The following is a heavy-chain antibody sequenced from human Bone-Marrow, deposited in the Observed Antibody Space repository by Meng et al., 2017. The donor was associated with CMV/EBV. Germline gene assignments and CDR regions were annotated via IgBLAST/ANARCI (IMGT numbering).Heavy chain of an antibody. CDR1: GGSISSYN. CDR2: IYYSGST. V-gene: IGHV4-59*01. CDR3: ARSLEYSSSLLAY. Sequence: GSLRLSCTVSGGSISSYNWNWIRQPPGKGLEWIGYIYYSGSTNYSPSLKSRVTISVDTSKNQFSLKLSSVTAADTAMYYCARSLEYSSSLLAYWGQGTLVTVSS. J-gene: IGHJ4*02. D-gene: IGHD6-6*01.